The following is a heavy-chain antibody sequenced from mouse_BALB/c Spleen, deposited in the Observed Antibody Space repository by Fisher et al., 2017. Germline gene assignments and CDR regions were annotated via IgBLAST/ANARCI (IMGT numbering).Heavy chain of an antibody. J-gene: IGHJ1*01. Sequence: GRFTISRDNPKNTLFLQMTSLRSEDTAMYYCARHEDTTVVATPYFDVWGAGTTVTVSS. V-gene: IGHV5-17*02. CDR3: ARHEDTTVVATPYFDV. D-gene: IGHD1-1*01.